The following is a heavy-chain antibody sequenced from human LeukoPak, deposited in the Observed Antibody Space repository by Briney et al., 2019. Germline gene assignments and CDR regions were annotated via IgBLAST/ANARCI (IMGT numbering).Heavy chain of an antibody. CDR2: IYYGGST. V-gene: IGHV4-59*12. J-gene: IGHJ3*02. CDR1: GGSISSYY. CDR3: ARPPRRGDAFDI. D-gene: IGHD3-16*01. Sequence: SETLSLTCTVSGGSISSYYWSWIRQPPGKGLEWIGYIYYGGSTNYNPSLKSRVTISVDTSKNRFSLKLSSVTAADTAVYYCARPPRRGDAFDIWGQGTMVTVSS.